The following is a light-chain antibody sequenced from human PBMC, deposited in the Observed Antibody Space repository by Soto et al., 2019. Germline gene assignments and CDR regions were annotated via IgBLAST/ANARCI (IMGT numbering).Light chain of an antibody. Sequence: IVLTESRGTLYLSPGERATLSCRSSESVSSSYLAWYQQKPGQAPRLLIYGASSRATGIPDRFSGSGSGTDFTLTISRLEPEDFAVYYCQQYGSSPSWTFGQGPKVDIK. CDR1: ESVSSSY. V-gene: IGKV3-20*01. CDR3: QQYGSSPSWT. CDR2: GAS. J-gene: IGKJ1*01.